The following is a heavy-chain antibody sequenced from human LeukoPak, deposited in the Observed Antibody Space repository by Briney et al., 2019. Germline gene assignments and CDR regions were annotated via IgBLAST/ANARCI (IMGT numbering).Heavy chain of an antibody. CDR1: GGSISSYY. D-gene: IGHD6-13*01. CDR3: ARDRVSEDYYYYYVDV. V-gene: IGHV4-59*01. CDR2: IYNSGST. Sequence: PSETLSLTCTVSGGSISSYYWNWLRQPPGKGLEWIGYIYNSGSTNYNPSLKSRVTISLDMSKMQFSLKVTSVTAADTAVYYCARDRVSEDYYYYYVDVWGKGTAVTVSS. J-gene: IGHJ6*03.